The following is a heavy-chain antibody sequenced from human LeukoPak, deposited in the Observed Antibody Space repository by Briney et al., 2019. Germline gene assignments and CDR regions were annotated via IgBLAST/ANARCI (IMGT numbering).Heavy chain of an antibody. J-gene: IGHJ5*02. CDR2: IYYSGST. CDR1: GGSFSSYY. Sequence: SETLSLTCAVYGGSFSSYYWSWIRQPPGKGLEWIGYIYYSGSTNYNPSLKSRVTISVDTSKNQFSLKLSSVTAADTAVYYCARDLWGSSSWFDPWGQGTLVTVSS. D-gene: IGHD6-6*01. CDR3: ARDLWGSSSWFDP. V-gene: IGHV4-59*01.